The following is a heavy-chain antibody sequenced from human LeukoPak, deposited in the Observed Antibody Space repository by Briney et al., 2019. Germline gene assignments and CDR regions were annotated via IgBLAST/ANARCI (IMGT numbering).Heavy chain of an antibody. Sequence: SETLSLTCAVYGGSFSGYYWSWIRQPPDKGLECIGEIHHSGSTNYNPSLKSRITISLDTSKNQFSLKLTSVTAADTAMYYCARESGAFSPFGFWGQGTLVTVSS. CDR2: IHHSGST. CDR1: GGSFSGYY. D-gene: IGHD1-26*01. CDR3: ARESGAFSPFGF. V-gene: IGHV4-34*01. J-gene: IGHJ4*02.